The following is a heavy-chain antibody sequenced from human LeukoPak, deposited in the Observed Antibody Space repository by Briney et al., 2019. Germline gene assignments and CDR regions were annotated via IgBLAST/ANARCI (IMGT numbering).Heavy chain of an antibody. J-gene: IGHJ4*02. CDR1: GFSVSNYY. D-gene: IGHD2-21*02. V-gene: IGHV3-66*01. CDR2: MYTGGGR. CDR3: TRGQSYSGADCYSD. Sequence: SGGSLRLSCAASGFSVSNYYMSWVRQPPGKGLEWVSVMYTGGGRYYGDSVKGRFTISRDNSKNTVFLQMNSRRVEDTALYYCTRGQSYSGADCYSDWGQGTLVTVSS.